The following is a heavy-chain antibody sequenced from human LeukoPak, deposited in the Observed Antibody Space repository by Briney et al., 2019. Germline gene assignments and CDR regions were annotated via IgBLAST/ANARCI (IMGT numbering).Heavy chain of an antibody. D-gene: IGHD5-24*01. Sequence: KPGESLKISCQGSGYSLTTYWIGWVRQMPGKGLEWMGIIYPGDSDTRYSPSFQGQVTISADESISTAYLQWNSLKASDTAMYYCARRDGYGAYDIWGQGTMVTVSS. V-gene: IGHV5-51*03. CDR1: GYSLTTYW. CDR2: IYPGDSDT. J-gene: IGHJ3*02. CDR3: ARRDGYGAYDI.